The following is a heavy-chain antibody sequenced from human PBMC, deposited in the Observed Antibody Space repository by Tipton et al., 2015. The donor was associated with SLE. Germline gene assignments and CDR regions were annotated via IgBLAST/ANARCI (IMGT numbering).Heavy chain of an antibody. CDR1: GFTFSDYY. J-gene: IGHJ4*02. Sequence: GSLRLSCAASGFTFSDYYMSWIRQAPGKGLEWVSYISSSSSYTNYADSVKGRFTISRDNSKNTLYLQMNSLRAEDTAVYYCAREGWCSGGGCYSLKYWGQGTLVTVSS. V-gene: IGHV3-11*06. CDR2: ISSSSSYT. CDR3: AREGWCSGGGCYSLKY. D-gene: IGHD2-15*01.